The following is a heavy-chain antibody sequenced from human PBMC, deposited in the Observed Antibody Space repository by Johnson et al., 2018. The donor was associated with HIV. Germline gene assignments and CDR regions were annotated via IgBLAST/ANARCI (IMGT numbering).Heavy chain of an antibody. V-gene: IGHV3-30*04. CDR2: ISYDGNNK. D-gene: IGHD6-13*01. CDR3: ARDALQQLGPRGAFNL. Sequence: QVQLVESGGGVVQPGRSLRLSCAASGFTFSSYAMHWVRQTPGNGLEWVAVISYDGNNKYYADSVKGRFIISRDNSKNTVYLQMNSLIAEDTAVYYCARDALQQLGPRGAFNLWGQGTMVTVSS. CDR1: GFTFSSYA. J-gene: IGHJ3*01.